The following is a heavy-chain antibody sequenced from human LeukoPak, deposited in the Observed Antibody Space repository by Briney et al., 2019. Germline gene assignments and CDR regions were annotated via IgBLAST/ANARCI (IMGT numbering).Heavy chain of an antibody. J-gene: IGHJ4*02. D-gene: IGHD6-13*01. CDR1: GYTFTGYY. Sequence: ASVKVSCKASGYTFTGYYMHWVRQAPGQGLEWMGWINPNSGGTTYAQKFQGRVTMTRDTSISTAYMELSRLRSDDTAVYYCARDYSSSHPDYWGQGTLVTVSS. CDR2: INPNSGGT. CDR3: ARDYSSSHPDY. V-gene: IGHV1-2*02.